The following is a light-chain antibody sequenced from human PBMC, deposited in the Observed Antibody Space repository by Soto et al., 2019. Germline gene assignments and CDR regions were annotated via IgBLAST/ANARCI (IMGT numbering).Light chain of an antibody. CDR2: DAS. J-gene: IGKJ3*01. CDR3: QQRA. V-gene: IGKV3-11*01. CDR1: QSVSSY. Sequence: EIVLTQSPATLSLSPGERATLSCRASQSVSSYLAWYQQKPGQAPRLLIYDASNRATGIPARFSGSGSGTDFTLTISILKPEDFAVYYCQQRAFGPGTKVDIK.